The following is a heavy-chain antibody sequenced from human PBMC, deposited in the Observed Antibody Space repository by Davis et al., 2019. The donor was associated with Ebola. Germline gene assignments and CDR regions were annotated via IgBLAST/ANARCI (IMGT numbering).Heavy chain of an antibody. CDR3: ARAHSSGYYPYYFDY. J-gene: IGHJ4*02. CDR1: GFTFSSYE. Sequence: GGSLRLSCAASGFTFSSYEMNWVRQAPGKGLEWVSYISSSGSTIYYADSVKGRFTISRDNAKNSLYLQMNSLRAEDTAVYYCARAHSSGYYPYYFDYWGQGTLVTVSS. CDR2: ISSSGSTI. V-gene: IGHV3-48*03. D-gene: IGHD3-22*01.